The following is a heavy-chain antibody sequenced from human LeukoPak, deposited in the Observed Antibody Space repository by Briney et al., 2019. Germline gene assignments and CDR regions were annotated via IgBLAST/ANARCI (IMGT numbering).Heavy chain of an antibody. D-gene: IGHD6-19*01. CDR3: ARVGGSGPLAEYFQH. J-gene: IGHJ1*01. V-gene: IGHV3-30-3*01. Sequence: GGSLRLSCAASGFTFSSYAMHWVRQAPGKGLEWVAVISYDGSNKYYADSVKGRFTISRDNSKNTLYLQMNSLRAEDTAVYYCARVGGSGPLAEYFQHWGQGTLVTVSS. CDR2: ISYDGSNK. CDR1: GFTFSSYA.